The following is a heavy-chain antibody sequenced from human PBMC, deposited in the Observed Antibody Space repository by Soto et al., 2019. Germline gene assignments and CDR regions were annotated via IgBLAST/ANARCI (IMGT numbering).Heavy chain of an antibody. Sequence: QVQLQESGPGLVKPSGTLSLTCAVSGGSISSSNWWGWVRPPPGKGLEWIGEIYHSGSTNYNPSLKSRVTISVDKSKNQFSLKLSSVTAADTAVYYCAGGRPVGADYYYYYGMDVWGQGTTVTVSS. CDR3: AGGRPVGADYYYYYGMDV. J-gene: IGHJ6*02. D-gene: IGHD1-26*01. V-gene: IGHV4-4*02. CDR1: GGSISSSNW. CDR2: IYHSGST.